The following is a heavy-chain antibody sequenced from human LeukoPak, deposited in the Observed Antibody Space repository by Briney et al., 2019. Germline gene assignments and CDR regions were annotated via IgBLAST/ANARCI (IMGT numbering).Heavy chain of an antibody. Sequence: PSETLSLTCAVYGGSFSGYYWSWIRQPPGKGLEWIGEINHSGSTNSNPSLKSRVTMSVDTSKNQFSLKLSSVTATDTAIYYCAKGQSGAFDPQNWGQGTLVTVSS. CDR2: INHSGST. CDR1: GGSFSGYY. CDR3: AKGQSGAFDPQN. J-gene: IGHJ4*02. V-gene: IGHV4-34*01. D-gene: IGHD1-26*01.